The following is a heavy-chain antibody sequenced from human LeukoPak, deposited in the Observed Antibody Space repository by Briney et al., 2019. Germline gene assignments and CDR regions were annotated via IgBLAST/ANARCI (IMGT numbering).Heavy chain of an antibody. Sequence: GGSLRLSCAASDFTVSSNYMSWVRQAPGKGLEWVSIIYAGGTTYYADSVKGRFTISRDNSKNTLYLQMNSLRAEDTAVYYCATNLASGNYGMAYWGQGTLVTVSS. CDR2: IYAGGTT. CDR3: ATNLASGNYGMAY. D-gene: IGHD3-10*01. CDR1: DFTVSSNY. V-gene: IGHV3-53*01. J-gene: IGHJ4*02.